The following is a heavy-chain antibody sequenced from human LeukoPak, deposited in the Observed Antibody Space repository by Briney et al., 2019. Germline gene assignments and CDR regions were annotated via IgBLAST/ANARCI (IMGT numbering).Heavy chain of an antibody. Sequence: ASVKVSCKASGYTFTNYNINWVRQATGQGLEWMGWMNPNTGNTGYAQKLQGRLTMTRNTAITTAYMELSRLRSDDTAVYYCARDKYSSGWSYAFYIWGQGTIVTVSS. CDR2: MNPNTGNT. D-gene: IGHD6-19*01. CDR1: GYTFTNYN. V-gene: IGHV1-8*01. J-gene: IGHJ3*02. CDR3: ARDKYSSGWSYAFYI.